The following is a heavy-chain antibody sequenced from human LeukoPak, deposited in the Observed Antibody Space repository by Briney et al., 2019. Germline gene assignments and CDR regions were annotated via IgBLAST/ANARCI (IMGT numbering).Heavy chain of an antibody. Sequence: GESLRISCKGSGYSFTSYWISWVRQMPGKGLEWMGRIDPSDSYTNYSPSFQGHVTISADKSMSTAYLQWSSLKASDTAMYYCARAQSGSYDVDWFDPWGQGTLVTVSS. V-gene: IGHV5-10-1*01. CDR3: ARAQSGSYDVDWFDP. J-gene: IGHJ5*02. CDR1: GYSFTSYW. D-gene: IGHD1-26*01. CDR2: IDPSDSYT.